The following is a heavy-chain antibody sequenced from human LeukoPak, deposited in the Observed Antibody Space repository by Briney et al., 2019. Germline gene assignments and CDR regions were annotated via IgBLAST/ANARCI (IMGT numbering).Heavy chain of an antibody. CDR3: TTTYGDYLGY. Sequence: GGSLRLSCTASGFTFGDYAMSWVRQAPGKGLEWVGFIRSKAYGGTTEYAASVKGRFTISRDDSKSIAYLQMNSLKTEDTAVYYCTTTYGDYLGYWGQGTLVAVSS. J-gene: IGHJ4*02. V-gene: IGHV3-49*04. CDR1: GFTFGDYA. CDR2: IRSKAYGGTT. D-gene: IGHD4-17*01.